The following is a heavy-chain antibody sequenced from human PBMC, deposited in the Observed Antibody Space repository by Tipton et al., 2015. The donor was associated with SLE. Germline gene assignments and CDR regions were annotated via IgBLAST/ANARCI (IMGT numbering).Heavy chain of an antibody. V-gene: IGHV3-33*01. D-gene: IGHD6-13*01. J-gene: IGHJ4*02. CDR2: IWYDGSNK. CDR3: ARDVAAEFDY. Sequence: RSLRLSCAASGFTFSSYGMHWVRQAPGKGLEWVAVIWYDGSNKYYADSVKGRFTISRDNSKNTVYMIMNSLRAEDTAVYYCARDVAAEFDYWGQGTLVTVSS. CDR1: GFTFSSYG.